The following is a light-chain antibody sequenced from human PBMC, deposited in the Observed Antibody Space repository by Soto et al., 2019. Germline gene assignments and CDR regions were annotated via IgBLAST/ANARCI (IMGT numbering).Light chain of an antibody. J-gene: IGLJ2*01. CDR3: QSYDSSLEV. CDR1: SSNIGAGYD. CDR2: GNS. Sequence: QAVVTQPPSVSGAPGQRVTISCTGTSSNIGAGYDVHWYQQLPGTAPKLLIYGNSNRPSGVPDRVSGSKSGTSASLAITGLEAEDEADYYCQSYDSSLEVFGGGTKLTVL. V-gene: IGLV1-40*01.